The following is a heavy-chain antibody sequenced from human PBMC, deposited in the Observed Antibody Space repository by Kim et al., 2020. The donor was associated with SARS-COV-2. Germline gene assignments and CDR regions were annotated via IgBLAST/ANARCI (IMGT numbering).Heavy chain of an antibody. V-gene: IGHV3-7*04. J-gene: IGHJ4*02. D-gene: IGHD3-16*02. Sequence: SVKCRFTISRDNAKNSLFLHMNSLRAEDTAVYYCAKAPFDYIWGSYRGFDYWGQGTLVTVSS. CDR3: AKAPFDYIWGSYRGFDY.